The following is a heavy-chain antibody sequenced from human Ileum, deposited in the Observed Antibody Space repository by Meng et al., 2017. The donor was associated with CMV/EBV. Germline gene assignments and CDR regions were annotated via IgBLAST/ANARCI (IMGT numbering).Heavy chain of an antibody. Sequence: SYWMHWVRQAPGKWLVWVSRINSDGSSTSYADSVKGRFTISRDNAKNTLYLQMNSLRAEDTAVYYCARVYYDFWSGYYTGNNWFDPWGQGTLVTVSS. V-gene: IGHV3-74*01. D-gene: IGHD3-3*01. CDR2: INSDGSST. CDR1: SYW. J-gene: IGHJ5*02. CDR3: ARVYYDFWSGYYTGNNWFDP.